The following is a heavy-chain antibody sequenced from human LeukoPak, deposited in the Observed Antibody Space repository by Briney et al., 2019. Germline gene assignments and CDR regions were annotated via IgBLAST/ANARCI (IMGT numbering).Heavy chain of an antibody. V-gene: IGHV4-59*08. CDR3: ARAGDYYDSSGHPGAFDI. Sequence: SETLSLTCTVSGGSISSYYWSWIRQPPGKGLEGSGYIYYSGSTNYNPSLKSRVTISVDTSKNQFSLKLSSVTAADTAVYYCARAGDYYDSSGHPGAFDIWGQGTMVTVSS. CDR1: GGSISSYY. D-gene: IGHD3-22*01. J-gene: IGHJ3*02. CDR2: IYYSGST.